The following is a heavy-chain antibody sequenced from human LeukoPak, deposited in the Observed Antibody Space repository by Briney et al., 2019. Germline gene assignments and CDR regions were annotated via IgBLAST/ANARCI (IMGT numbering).Heavy chain of an antibody. CDR2: IRYDGSNK. CDR3: AKDRDLVVVVPAAMDKDYYYMDV. CDR1: GFTFSSYG. D-gene: IGHD2-2*01. Sequence: GGSLRLSCAASGFTFSSYGMHWVRQAPGKGLEWVAFIRYDGSNKYYADSVKGRFTISRDNSQNTLYLQMNSLRAEDTAVYYCAKDRDLVVVVPAAMDKDYYYMDVWGKGTTVTISS. J-gene: IGHJ6*03. V-gene: IGHV3-30*02.